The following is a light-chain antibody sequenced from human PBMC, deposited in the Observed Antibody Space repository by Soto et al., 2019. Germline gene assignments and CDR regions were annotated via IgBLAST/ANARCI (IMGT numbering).Light chain of an antibody. CDR1: QAVNTR. CDR3: LQRSDWRR. V-gene: IGKV3D-11*01. Sequence: EIGLKLSPATVSSIQEDRVTLSCRASQAVNTRLAWYQHKPGQAPRLLIYLASNRAAGVPARFSGSGSGTDFTLTISRLEPEDFAVYYCLQRSDWRRFGRGTKAAIK. J-gene: IGKJ1*01. CDR2: LAS.